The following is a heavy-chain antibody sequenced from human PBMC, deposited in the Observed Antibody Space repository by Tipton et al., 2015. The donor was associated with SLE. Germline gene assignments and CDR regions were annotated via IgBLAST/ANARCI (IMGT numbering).Heavy chain of an antibody. V-gene: IGHV4-34*01. Sequence: TLSLTCAVYGGSFIGYYLSWIRQPPGKGPEWIGSITYSGSTYYNPSLKSRVTISVDTSKNQFSLKLNSVPAADTAVYYCARHLFGSYPYFYNGGHGTLLTVS. CDR2: ITYSGST. CDR1: GGSFIGYY. D-gene: IGHD3-16*02. CDR3: ARHLFGSYPYFYN. J-gene: IGHJ4*01.